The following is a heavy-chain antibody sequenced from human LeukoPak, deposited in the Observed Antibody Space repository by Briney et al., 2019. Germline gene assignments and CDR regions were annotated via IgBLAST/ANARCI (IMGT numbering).Heavy chain of an antibody. J-gene: IGHJ4*02. V-gene: IGHV1-69*13. CDR2: IIPSFGKT. D-gene: IGHD2-15*01. CDR3: ASYPGWSNYYFDY. Sequence: GASVKVSCKASGGTFSNHAISWVRQAPGRGLEWMGGIIPSFGKTNYAQKFQGRVTITADESTSTAYMELSSLRSEDTAVYYCASYPGWSNYYFDYWGQGTLVTVSS. CDR1: GGTFSNHA.